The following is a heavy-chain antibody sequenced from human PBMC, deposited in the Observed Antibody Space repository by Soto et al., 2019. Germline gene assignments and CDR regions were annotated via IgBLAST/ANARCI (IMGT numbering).Heavy chain of an antibody. V-gene: IGHV1-69*12. J-gene: IGHJ6*02. Sequence: QVQLEQSGAEVKKPGSSVKVSCKASGGTFSNSAISWVRQAPGQGLEWLGGIMPIFRTPDYAQKFQGRVTITADXSXXXAXXEWSGLRSDDTAVYYCARDKDRLQLGGNYYYMLDVWGQGTTVTVSS. CDR2: IMPIFRTP. CDR3: ARDKDRLQLGGNYYYMLDV. D-gene: IGHD1-26*01. CDR1: GGTFSNSA.